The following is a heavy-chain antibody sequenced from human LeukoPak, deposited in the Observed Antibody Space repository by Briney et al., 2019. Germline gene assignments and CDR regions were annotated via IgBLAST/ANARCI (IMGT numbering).Heavy chain of an antibody. CDR2: INSDGSST. Sequence: GGSLRLSCAASGFTFSSYWMHWVRQAPGKGLVWVSRINSDGSSTSYAVSVKGRFTISRDNAKNTLYLQMNSLRAEDTAVYYCAREGGSSWYYPDRTFDYWGQGTLVTVSS. J-gene: IGHJ4*02. CDR3: AREGGSSWYYPDRTFDY. V-gene: IGHV3-74*01. D-gene: IGHD6-13*01. CDR1: GFTFSSYW.